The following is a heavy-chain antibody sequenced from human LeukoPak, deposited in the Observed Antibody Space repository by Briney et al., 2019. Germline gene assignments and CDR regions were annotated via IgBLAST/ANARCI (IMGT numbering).Heavy chain of an antibody. D-gene: IGHD6-6*01. CDR3: ASRVSFSFDY. CDR2: INPSGGST. V-gene: IGHV1-46*01. J-gene: IGHJ4*02. CDR1: GGTFSSYA. Sequence: ASVKVSCKASGGTFSSYAISWVRQAPGQGLEWMGIINPSGGSTIYAQKFQGRVTMTRDTSTSTVSMELSSLRYEDTAIYYCASRVSFSFDYWGRGTLVTVSS.